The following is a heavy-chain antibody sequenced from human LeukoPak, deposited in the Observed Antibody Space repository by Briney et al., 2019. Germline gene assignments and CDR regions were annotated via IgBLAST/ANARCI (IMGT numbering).Heavy chain of an antibody. V-gene: IGHV3-30*02. Sequence: PGGSLRLSCAASGFTFDDYGMSWVRQAPGKGLEWVAFIRNDGSNKYYADSVKGRFTISRDNSKNTLYLQMNSLRAEDTAVYYCAKDLYDYVWGSYHGFDYWGQGTLVTVSS. CDR2: IRNDGSNK. CDR3: AKDLYDYVWGSYHGFDY. CDR1: GFTFDDYG. D-gene: IGHD3-16*02. J-gene: IGHJ4*02.